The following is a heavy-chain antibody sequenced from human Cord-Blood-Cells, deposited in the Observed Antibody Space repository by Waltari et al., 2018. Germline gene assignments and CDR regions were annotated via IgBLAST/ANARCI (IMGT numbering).Heavy chain of an antibody. V-gene: IGHV3-7*01. CDR1: GFTCSSVA. D-gene: IGHD1-7*01. J-gene: IGHJ4*02. Sequence: EVLLVASVGGLVQPGGSLRLSCAASGFTCSSVAMTWVRQGPGKGLEWVANRKKDGSEKYYVDSVKGRFTISRDNAKNSLYLQMNSLRAEDTAVYYCARDLELRSDYWGQGTLVTVSS. CDR2: RKKDGSEK. CDR3: ARDLELRSDY.